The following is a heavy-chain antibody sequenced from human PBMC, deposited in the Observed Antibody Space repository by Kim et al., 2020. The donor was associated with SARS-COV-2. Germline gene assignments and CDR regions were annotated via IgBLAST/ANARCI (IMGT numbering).Heavy chain of an antibody. V-gene: IGHV3-23*01. CDR2: ISGSGGST. CDR1: GFTFSSYA. CDR3: APRFEDIVVVPAAMVIGYYYGMDV. J-gene: IGHJ6*02. D-gene: IGHD2-2*01. Sequence: GGSLRLSCAASGFTFSSYAMSWVRQAPGKGLEWVSAISGSGGSTYYADSVKGRFTISRDNSKNTLYLQMNSLRAEDTAVYYCAPRFEDIVVVPAAMVIGYYYGMDVWGQGTTVTVSS.